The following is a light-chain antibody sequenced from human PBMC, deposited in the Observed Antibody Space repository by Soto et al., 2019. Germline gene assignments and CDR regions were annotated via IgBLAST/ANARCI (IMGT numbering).Light chain of an antibody. CDR3: QQNGSSPEIS. CDR2: GAS. CDR1: QTISDNY. V-gene: IGKV3-20*01. Sequence: DIVLTQSPGTLSLSPGARATLSCRASQTISDNYLAWYQQKPGQSPRLLISGASIRAPGVPDRFSGSGSETYFTLTSSRLEPEDFGVYYCQQNGSSPEISFGPGTKVDIK. J-gene: IGKJ3*01.